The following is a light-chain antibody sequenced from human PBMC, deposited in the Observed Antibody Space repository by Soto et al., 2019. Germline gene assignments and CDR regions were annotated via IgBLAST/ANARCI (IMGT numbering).Light chain of an antibody. CDR1: SSNIGAGYD. J-gene: IGLJ1*01. V-gene: IGLV1-40*01. CDR3: QSYDSSLSGSSNYV. Sequence: QSVLTQPPSVSGAPGQRVTISCTGSSSNIGAGYDVHWYQQLPGTAPKLLIYGNSNRPSGVPDRFSGSKSGTSASLAITGLQAEDEADYYCQSYDSSLSGSSNYVFGTGTKLTVL. CDR2: GNS.